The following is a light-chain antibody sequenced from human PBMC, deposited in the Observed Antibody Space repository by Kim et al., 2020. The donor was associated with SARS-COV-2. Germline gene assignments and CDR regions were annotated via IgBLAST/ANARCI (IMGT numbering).Light chain of an antibody. V-gene: IGLV3-1*01. Sequence: SYELTQPPSVSVSPGQAATITCSGHELGDKYVCWYQQKPGQSPVLLLYQDKKWPSGIHERFSGSNSGDTATLTISGTQALDEADYYCQAWDRRSSTWVFG. J-gene: IGLJ3*02. CDR3: QAWDRRSSTWV. CDR2: QDK. CDR1: ELGDKY.